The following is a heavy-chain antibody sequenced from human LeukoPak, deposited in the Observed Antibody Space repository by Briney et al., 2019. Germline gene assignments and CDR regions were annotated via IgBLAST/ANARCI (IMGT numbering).Heavy chain of an antibody. D-gene: IGHD6-13*01. CDR2: IYYSGST. V-gene: IGHV4-59*01. CDR3: ARDDGGSWQTFDY. Sequence: PSETLSLTCTVSGGSISSYYWSWSRQPPGKGLEWIGYIYYSGSTNYNPSLKSRVTISVDTSKNQFSLKLSSVTAADTAVYYCARDDGGSWQTFDYWGQGTLVTVSS. J-gene: IGHJ4*02. CDR1: GGSISSYY.